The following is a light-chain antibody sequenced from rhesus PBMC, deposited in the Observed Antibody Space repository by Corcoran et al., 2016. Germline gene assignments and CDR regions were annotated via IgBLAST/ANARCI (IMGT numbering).Light chain of an antibody. CDR2: AAS. V-gene: IGKV1-28*02. Sequence: DIQMTQSPSSLSASVGDTATITCRASQGIGSDLTWFQQKPGKAPKFVIYAASSLDSGVPSRFSGIGSGTEFTLTISSLPPEDFAAYFCLQYNSYPYTFGQGTTVEIK. CDR1: QGIGSD. J-gene: IGKJ2*01. CDR3: LQYNSYPYT.